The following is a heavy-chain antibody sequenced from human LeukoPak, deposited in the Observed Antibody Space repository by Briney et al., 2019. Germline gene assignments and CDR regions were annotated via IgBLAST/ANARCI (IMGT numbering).Heavy chain of an antibody. Sequence: SETLSLTCTVSGGSISGSFWSWIRQPPGKGLEWVGYIYYTGTTHYNPSLKSRVTISVDTSKNQFSLKLTSVTAADTAVYYCARSIVVVPAHKGDWFDPWGQGTLVTVSS. V-gene: IGHV4-59*08. J-gene: IGHJ5*02. D-gene: IGHD2-2*01. CDR2: IYYTGTT. CDR3: ARSIVVVPAHKGDWFDP. CDR1: GGSISGSF.